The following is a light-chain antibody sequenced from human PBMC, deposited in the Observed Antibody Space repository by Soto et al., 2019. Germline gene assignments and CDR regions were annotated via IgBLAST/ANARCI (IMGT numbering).Light chain of an antibody. V-gene: IGKV3-20*01. CDR1: QTVSSSY. Sequence: IVLTHSPGTLSLSPWQRSTLSFSSSQTVSSSYLAWYQQRPGQAPRLLIYGASSRATGIPDRFSGSGSGTDFTLTISRLEPEDFAVYYCQQYVSSPRAFGRGTKVDTK. CDR2: GAS. CDR3: QQYVSSPRA. J-gene: IGKJ1*01.